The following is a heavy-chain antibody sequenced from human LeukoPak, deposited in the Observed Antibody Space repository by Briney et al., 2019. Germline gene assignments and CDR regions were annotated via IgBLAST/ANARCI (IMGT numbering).Heavy chain of an antibody. D-gene: IGHD2-2*01. Sequence: SVKVSCKASGGTFSSYAISWVRQAPGQGLEWMGGIIPIFGTANYAQKFQGRVTITADESTCTAYMELSSLRSEDTAVYYCARQIVVVPAAMSLNWFDPWGQGTLVTVSS. CDR2: IIPIFGTA. CDR3: ARQIVVVPAAMSLNWFDP. V-gene: IGHV1-69*13. CDR1: GGTFSSYA. J-gene: IGHJ5*02.